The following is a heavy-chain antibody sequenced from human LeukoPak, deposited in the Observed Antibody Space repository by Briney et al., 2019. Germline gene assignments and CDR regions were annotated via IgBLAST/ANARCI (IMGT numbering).Heavy chain of an antibody. V-gene: IGHV4-59*08. CDR3: ARHVHCRAGTCYRYGMDV. Sequence: TPSETLSLTCTVSGGSISSYYWSWIRQPPGKGLEWIGYIYYSGSTNYNPSLKSRVTISVDTSKNQFSLKLSSVTAADTAVYYCARHVHCRAGTCYRYGMDVWGQGTTVTVSS. CDR2: IYYSGST. D-gene: IGHD2-15*01. CDR1: GGSISSYY. J-gene: IGHJ6*02.